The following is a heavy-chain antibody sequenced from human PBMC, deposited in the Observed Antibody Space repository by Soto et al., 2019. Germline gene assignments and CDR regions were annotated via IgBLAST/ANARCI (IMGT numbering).Heavy chain of an antibody. V-gene: IGHV1-18*04. J-gene: IGHJ5*02. CDR1: GYIFTSYG. D-gene: IGHD2-2*01. CDR2: ISSYNGNT. CDR3: ARGPRYCSSTSCFSGVTWFDP. Sequence: QVQLVQCGAEVKKPGASVKVSCKSSGYIFTSYGISWVRQAPGQGIEWMGWISSYNGNTNYAQKVQDRVTMTTDTSTTTTYMELRSLTSDDTAVYYCARGPRYCSSTSCFSGVTWFDPWGQGTLVTVSS.